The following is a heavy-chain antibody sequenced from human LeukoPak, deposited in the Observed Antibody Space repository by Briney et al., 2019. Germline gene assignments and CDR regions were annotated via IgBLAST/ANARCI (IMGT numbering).Heavy chain of an antibody. CDR2: INPNSGGT. V-gene: IGHV1-2*02. Sequence: ASVKVSCKASGYTFTGYCMHWVRQAPGQGLEWMGWINPNSGGTNYAQKFQGRVTMTRDTSISTAYMELSRLRSEDTAVYYCASACSGGSCLDYYYYMDVWGKGTTVTVSS. J-gene: IGHJ6*03. D-gene: IGHD2-15*01. CDR3: ASACSGGSCLDYYYYMDV. CDR1: GYTFTGYC.